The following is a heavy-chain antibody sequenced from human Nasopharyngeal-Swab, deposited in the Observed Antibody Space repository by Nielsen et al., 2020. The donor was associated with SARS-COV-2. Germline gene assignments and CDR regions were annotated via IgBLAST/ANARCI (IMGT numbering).Heavy chain of an antibody. CDR2: INPSGGST. Sequence: ALVKVSCKASGGTFTSYYMHWVRQAPGQGLEWMGIINPSGGSTSYAQKFQGRVTMTRDTSTSTVYMELSSLRSEDTAVYYCARAEMRTTVTTYWNYWGQGTLVTVSS. CDR3: ARAEMRTTVTTYWNY. J-gene: IGHJ4*02. D-gene: IGHD4-17*01. V-gene: IGHV1-46*01. CDR1: GGTFTSYY.